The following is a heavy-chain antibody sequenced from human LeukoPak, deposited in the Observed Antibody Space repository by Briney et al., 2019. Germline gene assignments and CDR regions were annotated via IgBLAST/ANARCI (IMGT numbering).Heavy chain of an antibody. CDR1: GYTLTELS. CDR3: ARVGTGRAFDI. J-gene: IGHJ3*02. D-gene: IGHD7-27*01. CDR2: ISYDGSNK. V-gene: IGHV3-30-3*01. Sequence: SCKVSGYTLTELSMHWVRQAPGKGLEWVAVISYDGSNKYYADSVKGRFTISRDNSKNTLYLQMNSLRAEDTAVYYCARVGTGRAFDIWGQGTMVTVSS.